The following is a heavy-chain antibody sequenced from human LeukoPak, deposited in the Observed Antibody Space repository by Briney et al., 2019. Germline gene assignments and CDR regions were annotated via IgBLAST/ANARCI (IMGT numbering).Heavy chain of an antibody. J-gene: IGHJ4*02. CDR3: ARSYGSGSYFGGWEFDY. CDR1: GGSISSYY. CDR2: IYYSGST. V-gene: IGHV4-59*08. D-gene: IGHD3-10*01. Sequence: SETLSLTCTVSGGSISSYYWSWIRQPPGKGLEWIGYIYYSGSTYYNPSLKSRVTISVDTSKSQFSLKLRSVTAADTAVYYCARSYGSGSYFGGWEFDYWGQGTLVTVSS.